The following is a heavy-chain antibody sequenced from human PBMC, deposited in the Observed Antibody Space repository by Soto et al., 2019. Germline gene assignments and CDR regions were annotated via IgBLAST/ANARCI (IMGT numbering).Heavy chain of an antibody. V-gene: IGHV3-21*01. CDR3: ARKGVDIVATIDY. CDR2: ISSSSSYI. CDR1: GFTFISYS. Sequence: GGSLRLSCAASGFTFISYSMNWVRHAPGEGLEWVSSISSSSSYIYYEDSVKGRFTISRDNAKNSLYLQMNSLRAEDTAVYYCARKGVDIVATIDYWGQGTLVTVSS. D-gene: IGHD5-12*01. J-gene: IGHJ4*02.